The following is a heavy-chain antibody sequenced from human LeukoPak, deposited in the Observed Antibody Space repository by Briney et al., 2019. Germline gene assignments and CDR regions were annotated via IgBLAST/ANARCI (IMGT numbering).Heavy chain of an antibody. J-gene: IGHJ5*02. D-gene: IGHD3-10*01. CDR1: GFTFNNNW. CDR3: ARDLSFGAPYNWFDP. CDR2: INNDGSTT. V-gene: IGHV3-74*01. Sequence: GGSLRLSCVASGFTFNNNWMHWVRQAPGKGLVWVSRINNDGSTTSYADSVKGRFTISRDNAKDTLYLQMNNLRAEDTAVYYCARDLSFGAPYNWFDPWGQGTLVTVSS.